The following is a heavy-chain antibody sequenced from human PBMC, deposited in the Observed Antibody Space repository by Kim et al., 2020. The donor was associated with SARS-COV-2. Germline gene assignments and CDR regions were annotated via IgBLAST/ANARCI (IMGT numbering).Heavy chain of an antibody. V-gene: IGHV1-69*04. D-gene: IGHD5-18*01. CDR3: AGGLGYSYTFDY. Sequence: SYAQKVQGRVTITADKSTSTAYMELSSLRSEDTAVYYCAGGLGYSYTFDYWGQGTLVTVSS. J-gene: IGHJ4*02.